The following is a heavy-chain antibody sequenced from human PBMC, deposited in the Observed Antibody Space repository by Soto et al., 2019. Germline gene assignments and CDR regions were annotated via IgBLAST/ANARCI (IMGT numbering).Heavy chain of an antibody. CDR3: AKNTENYYYGMDV. CDR1: GGTFSSYA. Sequence: QVQLVQSGAEVKKPGSSVKVSCKASGGTFSSYAISWVRQAPGQGLEWMGGIIPIFGTANYAQKLQGIATITADESTNTVYMELSSLRSEDTAVYYCAKNTENYYYGMDVWGQGTTVTVSS. J-gene: IGHJ6*02. CDR2: IIPIFGTA. V-gene: IGHV1-69*12.